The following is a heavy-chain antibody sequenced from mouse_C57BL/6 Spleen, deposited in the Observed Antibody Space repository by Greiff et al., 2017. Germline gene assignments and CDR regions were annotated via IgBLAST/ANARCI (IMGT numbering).Heavy chain of an antibody. CDR2: ISYDGSN. V-gene: IGHV3-6*01. J-gene: IGHJ2*01. CDR1: GYSITSGYY. CDR3: ARVDYGSSYGGFDY. Sequence: EVQRVESGPGLVKPSQSLSLTCSVTGYSITSGYYWNWIRQFPGNKLEWMGYISYDGSNNYNPSLKNRISITRDTSKNQFFLKLNSVTTKDTATYYCARVDYGSSYGGFDYWGQGTTLTVSS. D-gene: IGHD1-1*01.